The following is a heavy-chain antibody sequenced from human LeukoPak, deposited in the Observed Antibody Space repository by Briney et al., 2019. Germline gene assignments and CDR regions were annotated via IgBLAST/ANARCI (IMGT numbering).Heavy chain of an antibody. Sequence: QAGGSLRLSCAASGFTFSSHSMHWVRQAPGKGLEWVALISYDGSNKYYADSVKGRFTISRDNSKNTLYLQMNSLRAEDTALYYCARDVLRYFDWEARIYYYYGMDVWGQGTTVTVSS. D-gene: IGHD3-9*01. CDR3: ARDVLRYFDWEARIYYYYGMDV. CDR1: GFTFSSHS. V-gene: IGHV3-30*03. CDR2: ISYDGSNK. J-gene: IGHJ6*02.